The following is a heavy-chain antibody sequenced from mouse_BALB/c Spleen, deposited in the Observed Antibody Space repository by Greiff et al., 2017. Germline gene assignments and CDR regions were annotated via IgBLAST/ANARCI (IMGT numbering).Heavy chain of an antibody. CDR3: ARMLRRNAMDY. V-gene: IGHV1-4*01. Sequence: VQLQQSGAELARPGASVKMSCKASGYTFTSYTMHWVKQRPGQGLEWIGYINPSSGYTNYNQKFKDKATLTADKSSSTAYMQLSSLTSEDTAVYYCARMLRRNAMDYWGQGTSVTVSS. CDR1: GYTFTSYT. CDR2: INPSSGYT. J-gene: IGHJ4*01. D-gene: IGHD2-12*01.